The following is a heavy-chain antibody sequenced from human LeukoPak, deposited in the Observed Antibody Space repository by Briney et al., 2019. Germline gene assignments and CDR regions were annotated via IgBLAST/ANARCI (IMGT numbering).Heavy chain of an antibody. CDR2: VSSSSSYT. D-gene: IGHD3-22*01. CDR1: GFTFSDYY. Sequence: GGSLRLSCAASGFTFSDYYMTWIRQAPGKGLEWVSYVSSSSSYTIYADSVKGRFTISRDNAKNSLYLQMNSLRAEDTAVYYCARVNDSNTPGLEYWGQGTLVTVSS. J-gene: IGHJ4*02. CDR3: ARVNDSNTPGLEY. V-gene: IGHV3-11*03.